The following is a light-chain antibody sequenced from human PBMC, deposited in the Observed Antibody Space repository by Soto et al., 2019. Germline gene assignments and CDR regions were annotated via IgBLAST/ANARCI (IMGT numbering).Light chain of an antibody. J-gene: IGLJ2*01. V-gene: IGLV2-14*01. Sequence: QSALTQPASVSGSPGQSITISCTGTRSDVGGYNYVSWYQQYPGKAPKLMVYEVSNRPSGVSNRFSGSKSGNTASLTISGLQAEDEADYYCSSYTSRSTLVFGGGTQLTVL. CDR2: EVS. CDR3: SSYTSRSTLV. CDR1: RSDVGGYNY.